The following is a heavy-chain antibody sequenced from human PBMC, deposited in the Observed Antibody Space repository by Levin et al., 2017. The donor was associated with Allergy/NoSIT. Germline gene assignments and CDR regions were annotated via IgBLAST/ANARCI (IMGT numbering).Heavy chain of an antibody. CDR2: TYYRSKWYN. J-gene: IGHJ4*02. V-gene: IGHV6-1*01. CDR1: GDSVSSTSAA. D-gene: IGHD3-9*01. CDR3: ARDRRVNILRADNSPFDY. Sequence: SQTLSLTCAISGDSVSSTSAAWNWIRQSPSRGLEWLGRTYYRSKWYNDYAVSVKSRITINPDTSKNLFSLQLNSVTPEDTAVYYCARDRRVNILRADNSPFDYWGQGTLVTVSS.